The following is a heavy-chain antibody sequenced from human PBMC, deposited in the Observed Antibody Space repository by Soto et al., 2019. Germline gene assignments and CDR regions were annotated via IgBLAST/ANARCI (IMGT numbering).Heavy chain of an antibody. J-gene: IGHJ4*02. CDR3: ARDHINGWKFDY. CDR2: IKQDGSEN. CDR1: GFTFSNYW. V-gene: IGHV3-7*01. Sequence: EVQLVESGGGLVQPGWSLRLSCAASGFTFSNYWMSWVRQAPGNGLEWVANIKQDGSENYYVDSVKGRFTTSRDNTTTSFYLPMNSLRAEATAVYYCARDHINGWKFDYWGRGTLVTVSS. D-gene: IGHD6-19*01.